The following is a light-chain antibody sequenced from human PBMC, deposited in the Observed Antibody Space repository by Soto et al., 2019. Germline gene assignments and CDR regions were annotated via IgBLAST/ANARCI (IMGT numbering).Light chain of an antibody. CDR1: QSISTY. CDR3: QQSYSTPLT. Sequence: DIPMTQSPSSLSASVGDRVTITCRASQSISTYLHWYHQKPGKAPKLLIYAASSLQSGVPSRFSDSGSGTAFTLTISSLQPEDFATYYCQQSYSTPLTFGGGTKVEIK. CDR2: AAS. J-gene: IGKJ4*01. V-gene: IGKV1-39*01.